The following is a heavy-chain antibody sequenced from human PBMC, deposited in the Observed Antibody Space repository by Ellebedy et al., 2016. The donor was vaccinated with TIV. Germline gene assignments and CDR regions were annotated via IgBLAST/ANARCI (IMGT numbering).Heavy chain of an antibody. J-gene: IGHJ3*02. Sequence: AASVKVSCKASGGTFSSYAISWVRQAPGQGLEWMGRIIPILGIANYAQKFQGRVTITADKSTSTAYMELSSLRSDDTAVYYCASQWFGELLSGDGAFDIWGQGTMVTVSS. CDR3: ASQWFGELLSGDGAFDI. CDR2: IIPILGIA. CDR1: GGTFSSYA. D-gene: IGHD3-10*01. V-gene: IGHV1-69*04.